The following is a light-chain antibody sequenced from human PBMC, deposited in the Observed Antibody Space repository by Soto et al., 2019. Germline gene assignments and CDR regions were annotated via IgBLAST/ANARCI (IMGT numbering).Light chain of an antibody. CDR1: QSISSY. Sequence: DIQMTQSPSSLSASVGDRVTITCRASQSISSYLNWYQQKPGKAPKLQIYAASSLQSGVPSRFSGSGSGTDFTLTISSLQPEDFATYYCQESYSTPQTFAQGTKV. CDR2: AAS. CDR3: QESYSTPQT. J-gene: IGKJ1*01. V-gene: IGKV1-39*01.